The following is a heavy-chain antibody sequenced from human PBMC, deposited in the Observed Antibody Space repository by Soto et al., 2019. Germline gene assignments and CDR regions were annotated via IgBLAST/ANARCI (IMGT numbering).Heavy chain of an antibody. J-gene: IGHJ6*04. CDR2: ISGSGGST. D-gene: IGHD1-26*01. CDR1: GFTFSSYA. Sequence: EVQLLESGGGLVQPGGSLRLSCAASGFTFSSYAMSWVRQAPGKGLEWVSAISGSGGSTYYADSVKGRFTISRDNSKNTLYLQMNSLRDEDTAVYYCAKDLSGRRESPTYYYYYYGMDVWGEGTTDTVSS. V-gene: IGHV3-23*01. CDR3: AKDLSGRRESPTYYYYYYGMDV.